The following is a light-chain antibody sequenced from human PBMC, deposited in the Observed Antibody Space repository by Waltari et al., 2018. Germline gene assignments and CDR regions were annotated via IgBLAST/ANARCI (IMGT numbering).Light chain of an antibody. CDR1: SSDVGGYNY. Sequence: QSALTQPASVSGSPGQSITISCTGTSSDVGGYNYVSWYQQHPGKAPKLMIYDVSNRPAVVTRCSAGYTSGTAASMTSSLLQADDADYYYSSSSTSSSKLVFGGGTKLTVL. V-gene: IGLV2-14*01. J-gene: IGLJ3*02. CDR3: SSSTSSSKLV. CDR2: DVS.